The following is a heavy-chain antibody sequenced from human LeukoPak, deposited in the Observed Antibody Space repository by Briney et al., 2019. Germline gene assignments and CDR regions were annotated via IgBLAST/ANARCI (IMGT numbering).Heavy chain of an antibody. CDR2: INWNGGST. V-gene: IGHV3-20*04. Sequence: GGYLRLSCAASGFTFDDYGMIWVRQAPGKGLEWVSGINWNGGSTGYADSVKGRFTISRDNAKNSLYLQMNSLRAEDTALYYCARDSSSSPFDYWGQGTLVTVSS. CDR1: GFTFDDYG. J-gene: IGHJ4*02. CDR3: ARDSSSSPFDY. D-gene: IGHD6-6*01.